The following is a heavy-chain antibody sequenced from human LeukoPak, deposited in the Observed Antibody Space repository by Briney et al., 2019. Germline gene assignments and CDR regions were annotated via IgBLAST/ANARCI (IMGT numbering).Heavy chain of an antibody. J-gene: IGHJ4*02. D-gene: IGHD4-17*01. V-gene: IGHV3-30*18. CDR2: ISYDGSNK. CDR3: AKSKNGDPWVFGY. Sequence: GGSLRLSCAVSGFTFSSYGMHWVRQAPGKGLEWVAVISYDGSNKYYADSVKGRFTISRDNSKNTLYLQMNSLRAEDTAVYYCAKSKNGDPWVFGYWGQGTLVTVSS. CDR1: GFTFSSYG.